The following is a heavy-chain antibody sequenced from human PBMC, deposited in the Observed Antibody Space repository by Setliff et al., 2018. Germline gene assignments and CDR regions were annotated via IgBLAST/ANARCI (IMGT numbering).Heavy chain of an antibody. CDR3: SRDPNGDYVGAFDP. Sequence: QPGGSLRLSCAASGFPFSSYAMSWVRQAPGKGLEWVSLIIGSGFSTYYADSVKGRFTVSRDTSRNTLYLQMNSLRAEDTASYFCSRDPNGDYVGAFDPWGQGILVTVSS. J-gene: IGHJ5*02. CDR1: GFPFSSYA. CDR2: IIGSGFST. V-gene: IGHV3-23*01. D-gene: IGHD4-17*01.